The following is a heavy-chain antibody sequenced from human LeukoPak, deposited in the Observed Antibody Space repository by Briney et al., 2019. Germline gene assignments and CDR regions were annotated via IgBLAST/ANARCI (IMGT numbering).Heavy chain of an antibody. Sequence: ASVKVSCKASGYTFTRYYMNWLRQAPGQGLEWMGIINPSGGSTNYAQKFQGRVTMTRDTSTSTVYMELSSLRSEDTAVYYCAREDDENQMTTVTISGWFDPWGQGTLVTVSS. CDR3: AREDDENQMTTVTISGWFDP. V-gene: IGHV1-46*01. CDR1: GYTFTRYY. D-gene: IGHD4-17*01. J-gene: IGHJ5*02. CDR2: INPSGGST.